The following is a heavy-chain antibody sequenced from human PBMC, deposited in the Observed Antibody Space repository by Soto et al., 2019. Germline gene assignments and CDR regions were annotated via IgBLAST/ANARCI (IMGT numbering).Heavy chain of an antibody. D-gene: IGHD6-13*01. CDR2: IYLDDDK. CDR3: ANLYSSSWYTWSMVGDY. CDR1: GFSLSTSGVG. J-gene: IGHJ4*02. V-gene: IGHV2-5*02. Sequence: SGPTLVNPTQTLTLTCTFSGFSLSTSGVGVGWIRQPPGKALEWLALIYLDDDKRYSPSLKSRLTITKDTSKNQVVLTMTNMDPVDTATYYCANLYSSSWYTWSMVGDYWGQGTLVTVSS.